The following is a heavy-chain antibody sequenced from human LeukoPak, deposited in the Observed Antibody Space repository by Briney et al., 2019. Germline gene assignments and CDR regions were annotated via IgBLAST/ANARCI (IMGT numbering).Heavy chain of an antibody. CDR3: ARDKGATIS. J-gene: IGHJ4*02. V-gene: IGHV3-21*01. D-gene: IGHD5-12*01. CDR2: ISGSSRNI. CDR1: GFTLSSYS. Sequence: GGSLRLSCAASGFTLSSYSMSWVRQAPGKGLEWVSSISGSSRNIYYADSVKGRFTISRDNSKNSLYLQMNSLRAEDTAVYYGARDKGATISWGQGTLVTVSS.